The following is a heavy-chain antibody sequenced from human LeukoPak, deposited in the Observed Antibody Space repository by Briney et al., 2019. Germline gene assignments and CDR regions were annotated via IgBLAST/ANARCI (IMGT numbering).Heavy chain of an antibody. D-gene: IGHD3-22*01. V-gene: IGHV3-33*06. Sequence: PGGSLRLSCAASGFTFSSYGMHWVRQAPGKGLEWVAVIWYDGSNKYYADSVKCRFTISRDNAKNTLYLQMNRLSAEDTAVYYCANDYLYDSRGHFDCWGKGTLVTVSS. CDR1: GFTFSSYG. CDR3: ANDYLYDSRGHFDC. J-gene: IGHJ4*02. CDR2: IWYDGSNK.